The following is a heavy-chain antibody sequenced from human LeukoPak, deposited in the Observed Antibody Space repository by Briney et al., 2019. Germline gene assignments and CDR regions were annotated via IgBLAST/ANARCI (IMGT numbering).Heavy chain of an antibody. J-gene: IGHJ3*02. Sequence: SVKGRFTISRDNAKNSLYLQMNSLRAEDTAVYYCAKTELQSDAFDIWGQGTMVTVSS. V-gene: IGHV3-11*06. D-gene: IGHD3-10*01. CDR3: AKTELQSDAFDI.